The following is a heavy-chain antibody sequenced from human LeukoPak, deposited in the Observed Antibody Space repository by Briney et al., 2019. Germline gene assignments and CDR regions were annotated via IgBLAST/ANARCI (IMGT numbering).Heavy chain of an antibody. Sequence: EASVKVSCKASGYTFTSYGISWARQAPGQGLEWMGWISAYNGNTNYAQKLQGRVTMTTDTSTSTAYMELRSLRSDDTAVYYCAKSLRFLEWLDAFDIWGQGTMVTVSS. V-gene: IGHV1-18*01. CDR2: ISAYNGNT. CDR1: GYTFTSYG. D-gene: IGHD3-3*01. CDR3: AKSLRFLEWLDAFDI. J-gene: IGHJ3*02.